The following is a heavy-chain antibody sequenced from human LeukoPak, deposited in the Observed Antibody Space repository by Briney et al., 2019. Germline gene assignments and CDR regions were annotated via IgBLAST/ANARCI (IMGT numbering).Heavy chain of an antibody. J-gene: IGHJ4*02. V-gene: IGHV4-39*07. Sequence: SETLSLTCTVSGGSISSSSYYWSWIRQPPGKGLEWIGSIYYSGSTYYNPSLKSRVTISVDTSKNQFSLKLSSVTAADTAVYYCARDRGIAVADFDYWGQGTLVTVSS. CDR2: IYYSGST. CDR1: GGSISSSSYY. CDR3: ARDRGIAVADFDY. D-gene: IGHD6-19*01.